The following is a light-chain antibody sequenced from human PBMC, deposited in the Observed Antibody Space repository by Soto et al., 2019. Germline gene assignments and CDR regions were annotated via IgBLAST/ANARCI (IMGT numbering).Light chain of an antibody. CDR1: SSDVGAYNY. J-gene: IGLJ3*02. CDR3: TSYVGNTIGV. Sequence: QSALTQPPSASGSPGQSVTISCTGTSSDVGAYNYVSWYQQYPGKAPKLMIYEVTNRPSGVPDRFSGSKSGNTASLTVSGVQGVDEADYYCTSYVGNTIGVFGAGTQLTVL. V-gene: IGLV2-8*01. CDR2: EVT.